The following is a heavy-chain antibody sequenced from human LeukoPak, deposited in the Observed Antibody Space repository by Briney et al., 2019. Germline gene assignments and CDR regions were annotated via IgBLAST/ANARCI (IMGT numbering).Heavy chain of an antibody. D-gene: IGHD3-10*01. CDR2: IWYDGSNK. V-gene: IGHV3-33*01. J-gene: IGHJ5*02. Sequence: TGRSLRLSCAASGFTFSSYGMHWVRQAPGKGLEWVAVIWYDGSNKYYADSVKGRFTISRDNSKNTLYLQMNSLRAEDTAVYYCARDRGTTVRGEGGEWDPWGQGTLVTVSS. CDR3: ARDRGTTVRGEGGEWDP. CDR1: GFTFSSYG.